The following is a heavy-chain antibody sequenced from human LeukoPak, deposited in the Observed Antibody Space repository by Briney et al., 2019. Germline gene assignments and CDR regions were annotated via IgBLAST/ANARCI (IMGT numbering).Heavy chain of an antibody. V-gene: IGHV1-69*13. CDR1: GGTFISYA. D-gene: IGHD3-22*01. CDR2: IIPIFGTA. CDR3: ARDQTNYYDSSGYSY. J-gene: IGHJ4*02. Sequence: SVKVSCKASGGTFISYAISWVRQAPGQGLEWMGGIIPIFGTANYAQKFQGRVTITADESTSTAYMELSSLRSEDTAVYYCARDQTNYYDSSGYSYWGQGTLVTASS.